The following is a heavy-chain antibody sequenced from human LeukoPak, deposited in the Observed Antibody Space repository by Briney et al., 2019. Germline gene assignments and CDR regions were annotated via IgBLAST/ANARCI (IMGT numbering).Heavy chain of an antibody. J-gene: IGHJ4*02. CDR2: IYYSGST. CDR1: GGSISSNY. Sequence: TSETLSLTCTVSGGSISSNYWGWIRQPPGKGLEWIGSIYYSGSTYYNPSLKSRVTISVDTSKNQFSLKLSSVTAADTAVYYCASILRSSGDYWGQGTLVTVSS. CDR3: ASILRSSGDY. D-gene: IGHD3-22*01. V-gene: IGHV4-39*01.